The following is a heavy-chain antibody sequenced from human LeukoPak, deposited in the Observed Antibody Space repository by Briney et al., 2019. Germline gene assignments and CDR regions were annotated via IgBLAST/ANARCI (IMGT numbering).Heavy chain of an antibody. V-gene: IGHV1-2*02. CDR1: GYTFTGYY. CDR3: ARGGGYHSPFQH. CDR2: INPNSGGT. D-gene: IGHD5-18*01. Sequence: ASVKVSCKASGYTFTGYYMHWVRQAPGQGLEWMGWINPNSGGTNYAQEFQGRVTMTRDTSISTAYMELSRLRSDDTAVYYCARGGGYHSPFQHWGQGTLVTVSS. J-gene: IGHJ1*01.